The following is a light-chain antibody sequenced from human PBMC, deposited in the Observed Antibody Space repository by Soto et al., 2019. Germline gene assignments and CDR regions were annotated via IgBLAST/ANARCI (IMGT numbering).Light chain of an antibody. CDR3: GSYGGRYNYD. Sequence: QSVLTQPPSAAGSPGQSFTISCTGTSTDAGGSNYFSWYQQYPGKAPKLMIYGVSKRRSGVPDRFSGSKSGNTASLTVSGLQAEDEADYYCGSYGGRYNYDFGTGTKVTV. CDR2: GVS. J-gene: IGLJ1*01. CDR1: STDAGGSNY. V-gene: IGLV2-8*01.